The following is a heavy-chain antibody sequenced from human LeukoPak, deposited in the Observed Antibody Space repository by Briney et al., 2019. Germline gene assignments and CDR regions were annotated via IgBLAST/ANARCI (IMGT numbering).Heavy chain of an antibody. CDR2: ISNSGS. J-gene: IGHJ3*02. Sequence: PGGSLRLSCAASGFTFSGYSMTWIRQAPGKGLEWVSHISNSGSIYADSVKGRFTISRDNAKNSLYLQMNSLRAEDTAVYYCARDGNFDIWGQGTMVTVSS. CDR1: GFTFSGYS. V-gene: IGHV3-11*04. CDR3: ARDGNFDI.